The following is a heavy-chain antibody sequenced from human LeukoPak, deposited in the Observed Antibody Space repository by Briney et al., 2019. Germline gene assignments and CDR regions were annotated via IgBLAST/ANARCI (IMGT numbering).Heavy chain of an antibody. CDR3: AYSSSWYGVDY. Sequence: SETLSLTCTVSGGSISSYYWSWIRQPPGKGLEWIGYIYYSGSTNCNPSLKSRVTISVDTSKNQFSLKLSSVTAADTAVYYCAYSSSWYGVDYWGQGTLVTVSS. CDR2: IYYSGST. J-gene: IGHJ4*02. V-gene: IGHV4-59*08. D-gene: IGHD6-13*01. CDR1: GGSISSYY.